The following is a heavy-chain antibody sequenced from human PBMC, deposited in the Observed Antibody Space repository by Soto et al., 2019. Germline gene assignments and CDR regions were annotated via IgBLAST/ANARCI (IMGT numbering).Heavy chain of an antibody. CDR2: IYYSGST. V-gene: IGHV4-31*03. CDR1: GGSISSGGYY. D-gene: IGHD2-2*01. CDR3: AREQIVLVPAATYYYYDMDV. J-gene: IGHJ6*02. Sequence: QVQLQESGPGLVKPSQTLSLTCTVSGGSISSGGYYWSWIRQHPGKGLEWIGYIYYSGSTYYNPSLKSRVTISVDTSKNQFSLKLSSVTAADTAVYYCAREQIVLVPAATYYYYDMDVWGQGTTVTVSS.